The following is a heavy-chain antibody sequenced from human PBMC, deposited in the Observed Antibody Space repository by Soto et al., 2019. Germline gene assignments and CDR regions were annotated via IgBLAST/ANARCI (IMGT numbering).Heavy chain of an antibody. CDR3: ARVNYDFWCGYSGFDP. Sequence: QVQLVQSGAEVKKPGASVKVSCKASGYTFTSYGISWVRQAPVQGLEWMGWISAYNGNTNYAQKLQGRVTMTTDTAASTAYIELRSLRSDDTAVYYCARVNYDFWCGYSGFDPCGQGTLVTVSS. CDR2: ISAYNGNT. CDR1: GYTFTSYG. V-gene: IGHV1-18*01. J-gene: IGHJ5*02. D-gene: IGHD3-3*01.